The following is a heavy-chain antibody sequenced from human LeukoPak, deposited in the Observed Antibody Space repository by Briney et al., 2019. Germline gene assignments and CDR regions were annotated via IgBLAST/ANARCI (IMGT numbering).Heavy chain of an antibody. CDR2: ISYDGSNK. V-gene: IGHV3-30*03. D-gene: IGHD3-16*01. CDR1: GFTFSSYG. J-gene: IGHJ6*03. CDR3: ARDGGSYYDYVWGARLNYYYMDV. Sequence: GGSLRLSCAASGFTFSSYGMHWVRQAPGKGLEWVAVISYDGSNKYYADSVKGRFTISRDNSKNTLYLQMNSLRAEDTAVYYCARDGGSYYDYVWGARLNYYYMDVWGKGTTVTVSS.